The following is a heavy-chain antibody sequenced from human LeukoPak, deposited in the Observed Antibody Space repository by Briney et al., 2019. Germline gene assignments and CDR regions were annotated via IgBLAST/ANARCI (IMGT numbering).Heavy chain of an antibody. J-gene: IGHJ3*02. V-gene: IGHV3-21*01. Sequence: PGGSLSLSCAASGFTFSTYSMNWVRQAPGKGLEWVSSISSSSSFIYYADSVKGRFTISRDNAKNSVYLQMNSLGAEDTAVYYCARDSPLSFDIWGQGTMVTVSS. CDR3: ARDSPLSFDI. CDR2: ISSSSSFI. CDR1: GFTFSTYS.